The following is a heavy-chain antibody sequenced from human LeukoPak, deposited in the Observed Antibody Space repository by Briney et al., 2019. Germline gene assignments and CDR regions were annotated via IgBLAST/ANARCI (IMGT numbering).Heavy chain of an antibody. V-gene: IGHV4-31*03. CDR3: ARDSYSSSWYAVDY. CDR2: IYYSGST. CDR1: GGSISSGGYY. D-gene: IGHD6-13*01. Sequence: SETLSLTRTVSGGSISSGGYYWSWIRQHPGKGLEWIGYIYYSGSTYYNPSLKSRVTISVDTSKNQFSLKLSSVTAADTAVYYCARDSYSSSWYAVDYWGQGTLVTVSS. J-gene: IGHJ4*02.